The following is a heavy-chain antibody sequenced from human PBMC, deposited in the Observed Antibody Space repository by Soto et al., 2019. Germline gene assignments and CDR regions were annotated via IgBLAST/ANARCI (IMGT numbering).Heavy chain of an antibody. CDR3: ARVGGVVVNHGAFYI. Sequence: ASVKVSCKASGYTFTGYYMHWVRPAPGRGREWMGLINPNSGCTNYAQKFHGWVTLTRYTSISTAYMELSRLGSDDTAVYYCARVGGVVVNHGAFYIWGQGTMVTVSS. CDR1: GYTFTGYY. D-gene: IGHD3-16*01. CDR2: INPNSGCT. J-gene: IGHJ3*02. V-gene: IGHV1-2*04.